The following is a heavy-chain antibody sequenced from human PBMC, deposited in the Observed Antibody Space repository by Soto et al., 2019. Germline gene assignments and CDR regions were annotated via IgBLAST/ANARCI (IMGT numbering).Heavy chain of an antibody. D-gene: IGHD2-15*01. CDR2: IIPILGIA. Sequence: QVQLVQSGAEVKKPGSSVKVSCKASGGTFSSYTISWVRQAPGQGLEWMGRIIPILGIANYAQKFQGRDTITADKSTSTAYMELSGLRSEDTAVYYCARSGYCSGGSCYLTVLYWGQGTLVTVSS. V-gene: IGHV1-69*02. CDR3: ARSGYCSGGSCYLTVLY. CDR1: GGTFSSYT. J-gene: IGHJ4*02.